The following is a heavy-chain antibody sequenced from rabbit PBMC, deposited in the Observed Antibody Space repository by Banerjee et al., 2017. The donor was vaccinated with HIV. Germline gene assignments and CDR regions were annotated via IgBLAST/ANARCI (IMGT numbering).Heavy chain of an antibody. CDR3: ARGGHWGIRLDL. Sequence: QEQLVVSGGGLVQPEGSLTLTCTASGFSFSSTYYMCWVRQAPGKGLEWIGCIDVGSSGSTYYASWAKGRFTISKTSSTTVTLQMTSLTAADTATYFCARGGHWGIRLDLWGPGTLVTVS. J-gene: IGHJ3*01. CDR1: GFSFSSTYY. CDR2: IDVGSSGST. D-gene: IGHD4-1*01. V-gene: IGHV1S45*01.